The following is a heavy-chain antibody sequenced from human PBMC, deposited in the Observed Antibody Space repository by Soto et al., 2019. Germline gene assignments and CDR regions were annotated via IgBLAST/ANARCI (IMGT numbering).Heavy chain of an antibody. CDR1: GGTFSSSA. J-gene: IGHJ4*02. CDR3: SSLLRGYSGTGDY. V-gene: IGHV1-69*12. CDR2: IIPIFGTA. Sequence: QVQLVQSGAEVKKPGSSVKVSCKASGGTFSSSAISWVRQAPGQGLEWMGGIIPIFGTANYAQKFQGRVTITADETPGTAYMELSSLRSEDTAVYYCSSLLRGYSGTGDYWGEGTLVTVSS. D-gene: IGHD5-12*01.